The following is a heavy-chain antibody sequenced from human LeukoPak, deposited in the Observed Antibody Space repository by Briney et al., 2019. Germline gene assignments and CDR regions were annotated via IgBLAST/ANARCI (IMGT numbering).Heavy chain of an antibody. CDR1: GYSFTSYW. V-gene: IGHV5-51*01. J-gene: IGHJ4*02. CDR3: ARRSGVGSGTYYIFDY. Sequence: PGESLKISCKGSGYSFTSYWIGWVRQMPGKGLEWMGIIYPGDSDTRYSPSFQGQVTISADKSINTAYLQWSSLKASDTAIYYCARRSGVGSGTYYIFDYWGQGTLVTVS. CDR2: IYPGDSDT. D-gene: IGHD3-10*01.